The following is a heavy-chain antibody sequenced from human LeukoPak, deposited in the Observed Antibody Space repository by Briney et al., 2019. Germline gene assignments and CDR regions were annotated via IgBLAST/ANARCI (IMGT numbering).Heavy chain of an antibody. Sequence: GGSLRLSCAASGFTFNSYSMNWVRQAPGKGLEWVSSISGSNSYIYYADSVKGRFTISRDNSKNTLYLQMNSLRAEDTAVYYCAKGVVVAPDVTPFDYWGQGTLVTVSS. V-gene: IGHV3-21*04. CDR3: AKGVVVAPDVTPFDY. CDR1: GFTFNSYS. J-gene: IGHJ4*02. CDR2: ISGSNSYI. D-gene: IGHD2-2*01.